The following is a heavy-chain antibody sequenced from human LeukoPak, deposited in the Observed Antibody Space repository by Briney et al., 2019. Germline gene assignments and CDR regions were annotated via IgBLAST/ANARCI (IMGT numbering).Heavy chain of an antibody. CDR2: IYTSGST. CDR1: GGSISRYY. Sequence: SETLSLTCTVSGGSISRYYWSWIRQPAGKGLEWIGHIYTSGSTNYNPSLKSRVTMSVDTSKNQFSLKLSSVTAADTAVFYCARERRYYMDVWGKGTPVTVSS. V-gene: IGHV4-4*07. J-gene: IGHJ6*03. CDR3: ARERRYYMDV.